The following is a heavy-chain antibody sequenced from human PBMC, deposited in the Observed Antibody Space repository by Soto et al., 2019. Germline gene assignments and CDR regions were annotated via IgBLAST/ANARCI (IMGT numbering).Heavy chain of an antibody. CDR2: IYFSGSA. D-gene: IGHD5-12*01. Sequence: SETLSFTCTVSGGSITSYYWSWIRQPPGKGLEWIGYIYFSGSANYNPSLKSRVTISVDTSKNQFSLKLSSVTAADTAVYYCARRYSGYGDYWGQGTLVTVSS. CDR3: ARRYSGYGDY. J-gene: IGHJ4*02. CDR1: GGSITSYY. V-gene: IGHV4-59*08.